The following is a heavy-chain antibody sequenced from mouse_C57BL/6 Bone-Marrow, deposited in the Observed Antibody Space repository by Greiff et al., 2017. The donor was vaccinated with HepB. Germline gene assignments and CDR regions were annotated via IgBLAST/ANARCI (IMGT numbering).Heavy chain of an antibody. CDR1: GYAFSSSW. Sequence: QVQLQQSGPELVKPGASVKISCKASGYAFSSSWMNWVKQRPGKGLEWIGRIYPGDGDTNYNGKFKGKATLTADKSTSTAYRQLSSLTSEDSAVYFGARDYYGSSPLYAMDYWGQGTSVTVSS. J-gene: IGHJ4*01. V-gene: IGHV1-82*01. CDR3: ARDYYGSSPLYAMDY. D-gene: IGHD1-1*01. CDR2: IYPGDGDT.